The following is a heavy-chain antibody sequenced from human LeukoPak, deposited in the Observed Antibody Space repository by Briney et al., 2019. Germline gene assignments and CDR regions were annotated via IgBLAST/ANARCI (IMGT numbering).Heavy chain of an antibody. CDR2: IKQDGSEK. D-gene: IGHD1-1*01. CDR1: GFTFSSYW. J-gene: IGHJ3*02. CDR3: ARGQKLERPRGASDI. V-gene: IGHV3-7*01. Sequence: GGSLRLSCAASGFTFSSYWMSWVRQAPGKGLEWVANIKQDGSEKYYVDSVKGRFTISRDNAKNSLYLQMNSLRAEDTAVYYCARGQKLERPRGASDIWGQGTMVTVSS.